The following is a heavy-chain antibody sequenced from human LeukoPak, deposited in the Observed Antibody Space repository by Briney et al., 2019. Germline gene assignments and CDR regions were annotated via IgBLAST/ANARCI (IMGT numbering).Heavy chain of an antibody. CDR3: YVWGTLNY. J-gene: IGHJ4*02. V-gene: IGHV4-39*07. CDR2: IYYSGST. Sequence: SETLSLTCTVSGGSISSSSYYWGWIRQPPGKGLEWIGSIYYSGSTYYNPSLKSRVTISVDTSKNQFSLKLSSVTAADTAVYYCYVWGTLNYWGQGTLVTVSS. CDR1: GGSISSSSYY. D-gene: IGHD3-16*01.